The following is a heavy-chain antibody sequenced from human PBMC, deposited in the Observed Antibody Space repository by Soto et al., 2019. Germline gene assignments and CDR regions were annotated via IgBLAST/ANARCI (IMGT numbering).Heavy chain of an antibody. Sequence: PSETLSLTCTLSGGSLSGGGYYWSWIRQHPGKGLEWIGYIFYNGSTYYNPSLKSRVTMSVDTSQNQFSLKLSSVTAADTAVYYCARGRADIWFLLPELFDFWGQGTLVTVS. CDR1: GGSLSGGGYY. V-gene: IGHV4-31*03. CDR3: ARGRADIWFLLPELFDF. J-gene: IGHJ4*02. CDR2: IFYNGST. D-gene: IGHD3-22*01.